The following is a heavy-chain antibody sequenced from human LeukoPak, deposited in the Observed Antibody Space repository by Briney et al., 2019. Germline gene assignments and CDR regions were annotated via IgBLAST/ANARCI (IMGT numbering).Heavy chain of an antibody. J-gene: IGHJ6*02. Sequence: GASVKVSCKASGYTFTSYYMHWVRQAPGQGLEWMGIINPSGGSTSYAQKFQGRVTMTRDTSTSTVYMELSSLRSEDTAVYYCARDRRVYDFPYYYGMDVWGQGTTVTVSS. CDR2: INPSGGST. D-gene: IGHD5/OR15-5a*01. CDR3: ARDRRVYDFPYYYGMDV. CDR1: GYTFTSYY. V-gene: IGHV1-46*01.